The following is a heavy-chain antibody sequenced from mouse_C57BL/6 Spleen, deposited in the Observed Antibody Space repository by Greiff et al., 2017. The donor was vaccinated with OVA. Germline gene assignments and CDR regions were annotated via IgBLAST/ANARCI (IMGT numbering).Heavy chain of an antibody. J-gene: IGHJ4*01. CDR2: IDPNSGST. Sequence: QVQLKQPGAELVKPGASVKLSCKASGYTFTSYWMHWVKQRPGQGLEWIGMIDPNSGSTNYNEKFKSKATLTVDKSSSTAYMQLSSLTSEDSAVYYYAGGDGYYKGGDMDYWGQGTSVTVSS. V-gene: IGHV1-64*01. CDR1: GYTFTSYW. D-gene: IGHD2-3*01. CDR3: AGGDGYYKGGDMDY.